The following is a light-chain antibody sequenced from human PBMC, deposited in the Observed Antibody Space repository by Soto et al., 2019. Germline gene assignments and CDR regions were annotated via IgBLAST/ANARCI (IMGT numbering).Light chain of an antibody. J-gene: IGKJ1*01. CDR2: GAS. CDR3: QQYMSSVT. V-gene: IGKV3-20*01. Sequence: EVVLTQSPGSLSLSPGQRATLSCRASQSVDSTFFAWYQKKPGQAPRLLIYGASKRATGIPDRFSGSGSGTDFTLIISRVEPEVFAVYYCQQYMSSVTFGQGTKVEIK. CDR1: QSVDSTF.